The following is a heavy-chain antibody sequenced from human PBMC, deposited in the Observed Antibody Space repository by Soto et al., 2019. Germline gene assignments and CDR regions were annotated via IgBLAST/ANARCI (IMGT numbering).Heavy chain of an antibody. CDR1: GFTFSSYA. CDR2: ISSNGGST. D-gene: IGHD4-17*01. CDR3: VKADYGDYAPSFDY. Sequence: GGSLRLSCSASGFTFSSYAMHWVRQAPGKGLEYVSAISSNGGSTYYADSVKGRFTISRDNSKNTLYLQMSSLRAEDTAVYYCVKADYGDYAPSFDYWGQGTLVTVSS. J-gene: IGHJ4*02. V-gene: IGHV3-64D*08.